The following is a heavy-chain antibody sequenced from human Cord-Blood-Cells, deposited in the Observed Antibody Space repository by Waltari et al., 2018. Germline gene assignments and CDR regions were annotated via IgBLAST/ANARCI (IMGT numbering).Heavy chain of an antibody. J-gene: IGHJ4*02. CDR2: IYHSGST. V-gene: IGHV4-38-2*01. CDR3: ARAVRYYDFWSGYYNTQYYFDY. CDR1: GYSISSGYY. Sequence: QVQLQESGPGLVKPSETLSLTCAVPGYSISSGYYWGWIRQPPGKGLEWIGSIYHSGSTYYNPSLKSRVTISVDTSKNQFSLKLSSVTAADTAVYYCARAVRYYDFWSGYYNTQYYFDYWGQGTLVTVSS. D-gene: IGHD3-3*01.